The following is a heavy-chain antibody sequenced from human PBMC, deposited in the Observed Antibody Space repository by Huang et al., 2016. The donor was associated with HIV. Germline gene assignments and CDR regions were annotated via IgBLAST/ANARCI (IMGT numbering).Heavy chain of an antibody. J-gene: IGHJ4*02. V-gene: IGHV3-73*01. CDR2: IRNKANNYAT. D-gene: IGHD3-3*02. CDR1: GSNFST. Sequence: EVQLVESGGGSVQPGGSLILSCAAAGSNFSTMHWVRQASGKGREGVGRIRNKANNYATVYAASVRGRFTISRDDSRSTAYLQMTSLRIEDTALYYCIILDGDYWGLGILVTVSS. CDR3: IILDGDY.